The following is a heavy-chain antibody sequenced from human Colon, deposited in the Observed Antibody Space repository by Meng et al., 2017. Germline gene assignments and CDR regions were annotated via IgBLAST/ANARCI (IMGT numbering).Heavy chain of an antibody. J-gene: IGHJ4*02. Sequence: QVQLQESVPGRVTPSQTLSLTCTGSGGSMSSGDYYWSWIRQPPGKGLEWIGYIYYSGSTYYNPSLKSRVTISVDTSKNQFSLKLSSVTAADTAVYYCARGPTTYFDYWGQGTLVTVSS. CDR1: GGSMSSGDYY. CDR3: ARGPTTYFDY. D-gene: IGHD4-17*01. CDR2: IYYSGST. V-gene: IGHV4-30-4*01.